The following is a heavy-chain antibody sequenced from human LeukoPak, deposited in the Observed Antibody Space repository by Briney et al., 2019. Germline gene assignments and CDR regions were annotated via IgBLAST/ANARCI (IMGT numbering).Heavy chain of an antibody. CDR3: GRDFLGESGAGGP. D-gene: IGHD3-10*01. CDR2: ISPHGGST. CDR1: EFTFSSFT. J-gene: IGHJ5*02. Sequence: GGSLRLSCTASEFTFSSFTMNWVRQAPGKGLEWASSISPHGGSTWHADSVKGRFTISRDNAKNSVHLQMTNLRVDDTAVYYCGRDFLGESGAGGPWGQGILVTVSS. V-gene: IGHV3-21*01.